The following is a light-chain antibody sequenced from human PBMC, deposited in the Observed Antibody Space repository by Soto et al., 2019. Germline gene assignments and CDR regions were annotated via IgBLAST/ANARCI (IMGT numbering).Light chain of an antibody. Sequence: EIVMTQSPATLSVSPGETATLSCRASQSISNNLAWYQQKPGQAPRLLIYDASTRATGIPARFSGSGSGTEFTLTISSLQSEDFAAYYCQQCNNWPPAFGQGTKLEI. J-gene: IGKJ2*01. CDR3: QQCNNWPPA. CDR1: QSISNN. V-gene: IGKV3-15*01. CDR2: DAS.